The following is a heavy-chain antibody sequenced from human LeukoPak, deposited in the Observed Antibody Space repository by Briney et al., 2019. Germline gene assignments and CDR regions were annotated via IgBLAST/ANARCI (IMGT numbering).Heavy chain of an antibody. CDR1: GGSISSGSYY. Sequence: SETLSLTCTVSGGSISSGSYYWSWIRQPAGKGLEWIGRIYTSGSTNYNPSLKSRVTISVDTSKNQFSLKLSSVTAADTAVYYCARGGSSTNPNWFDPWGQGTLVTVSS. J-gene: IGHJ5*02. CDR2: IYTSGST. D-gene: IGHD2-2*01. CDR3: ARGGSSTNPNWFDP. V-gene: IGHV4-61*02.